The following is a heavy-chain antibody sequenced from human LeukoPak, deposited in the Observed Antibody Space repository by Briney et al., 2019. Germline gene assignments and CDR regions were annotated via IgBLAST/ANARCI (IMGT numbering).Heavy chain of an antibody. Sequence: SETLSLTCAVYGGSFSGYYWSWIRQPPGKGLEWIGEINHSGSTNYNPSLKSRVTISVDTSKNQFSLKLSSVTAADTAVYYCARAGCSGGSCYSIYFDYWGQGTLVTVSS. J-gene: IGHJ4*02. V-gene: IGHV4-34*01. CDR2: INHSGST. CDR3: ARAGCSGGSCYSIYFDY. D-gene: IGHD2-15*01. CDR1: GGSFSGYY.